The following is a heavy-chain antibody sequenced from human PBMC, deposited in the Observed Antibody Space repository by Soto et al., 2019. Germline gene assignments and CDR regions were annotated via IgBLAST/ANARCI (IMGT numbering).Heavy chain of an antibody. Sequence: GASVKVSCKASGYTFTSYGISWVRQAPGQGLEWMGWISAYNGNTNYAQKLQGRVTMTTDTSTSTAYMELRSLRSDDTAVYYCAKDYNIVVVPTDPWGYFDYWGQGTLVTGSA. D-gene: IGHD2-2*01. CDR1: GYTFTSYG. CDR2: ISAYNGNT. J-gene: IGHJ4*02. V-gene: IGHV1-18*01. CDR3: AKDYNIVVVPTDPWGYFDY.